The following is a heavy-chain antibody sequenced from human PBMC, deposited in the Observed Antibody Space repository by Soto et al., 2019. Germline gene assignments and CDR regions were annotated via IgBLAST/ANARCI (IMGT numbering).Heavy chain of an antibody. CDR1: GFVFKDSS. V-gene: IGHV3-73*01. D-gene: IGHD3-10*01. J-gene: IGHJ4*02. Sequence: EVLLVESGGGLVQPGGSLKLSCEASGFVFKDSSIHWVRQASGKGLEWVGRIRDRAYNYATAYAASGKGRFTISRDDSNNKAYLQMDSLKTEDTAIYYCTRLISAAQDYWGQGTRVTVSS. CDR3: TRLISAAQDY. CDR2: IRDRAYNYAT.